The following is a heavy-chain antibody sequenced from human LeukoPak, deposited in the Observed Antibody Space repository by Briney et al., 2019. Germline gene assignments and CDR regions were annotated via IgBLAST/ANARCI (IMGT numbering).Heavy chain of an antibody. V-gene: IGHV3-21*01. D-gene: IGHD6-19*01. CDR3: ARDRTPYSSGWYGDWWFDP. CDR2: ISSSSSYI. CDR1: GFTFSSYS. Sequence: GGSLRLSCAASGFTFSSYSMNWVRQAPGKGLEWVSSISSSSSYIYYAASVKGRFTISRDNAQNSLYLQMNSLRAEDTAVYYCARDRTPYSSGWYGDWWFDPWGQGTLVTVSS. J-gene: IGHJ5*02.